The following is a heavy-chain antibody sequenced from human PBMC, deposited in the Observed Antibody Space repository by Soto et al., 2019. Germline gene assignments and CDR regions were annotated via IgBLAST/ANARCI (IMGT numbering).Heavy chain of an antibody. J-gene: IGHJ4*02. CDR2: ISYDGSNK. V-gene: IGHV3-30-3*01. CDR1: GFTFSSYA. Sequence: QVQLVESGGGVVQPGRSLRLSCAASGFTFSSYAMHWVRQAPGKGLEWVAVISYDGSNKYYADSVKGRFTISRDNSKNTLYLQMNSLRAEDTAVYYCASDLDYGFDYWGQGTLVTVSS. CDR3: ASDLDYGFDY. D-gene: IGHD4-17*01.